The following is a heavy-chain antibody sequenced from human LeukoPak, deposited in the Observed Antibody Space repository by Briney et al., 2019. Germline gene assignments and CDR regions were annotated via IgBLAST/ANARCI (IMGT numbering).Heavy chain of an antibody. Sequence: SETLSLTCTVSGGSISSYYWRWIRQPPGKGLEWIGYIYYSGSTNYNPTLKRRVTRSGEPSKNQFYLKLSSVTAADTAVYYCARGDYDFWSGYYTNWFDPWGQGTLVTVSS. V-gene: IGHV4-59*01. J-gene: IGHJ5*02. CDR2: IYYSGST. CDR3: ARGDYDFWSGYYTNWFDP. CDR1: GGSISSYY. D-gene: IGHD3-3*01.